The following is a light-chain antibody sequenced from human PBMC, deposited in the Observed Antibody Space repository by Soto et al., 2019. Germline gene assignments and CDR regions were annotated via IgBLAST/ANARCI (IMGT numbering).Light chain of an antibody. V-gene: IGKV1-5*01. CDR1: QNIERY. J-gene: IGKJ1*01. CDR2: DAS. CDR3: QQFKDYLWT. Sequence: DLQMTQSPSTLSASVGARVTITCRASQNIERYMAWYQQKPGRAPSLIIYDASTLERGVPSRFSVIVSGTEFTLILCNLQPDDCETYYGQQFKDYLWTFGQGTKVDIK.